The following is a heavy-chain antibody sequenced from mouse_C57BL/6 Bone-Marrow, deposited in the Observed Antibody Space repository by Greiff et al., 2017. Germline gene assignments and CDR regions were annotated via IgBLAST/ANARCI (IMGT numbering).Heavy chain of an antibody. CDR1: GYTFTSYG. CDR3: AILIDYYSSSYNYYAMDY. CDR2: IYIGNGYT. V-gene: IGHV1-58*01. J-gene: IGHJ4*01. Sequence: EVQGVESGAELVRPGSSVKMSCKTSGYTFTSYGINWVKQRPGQGLEWIGYIYIGNGYTEYNEKFKGKVTLTSDTSSSTAYMQLSSLTSEDSAIYFCAILIDYYSSSYNYYAMDYWGQGTSVTVSS. D-gene: IGHD1-1*01.